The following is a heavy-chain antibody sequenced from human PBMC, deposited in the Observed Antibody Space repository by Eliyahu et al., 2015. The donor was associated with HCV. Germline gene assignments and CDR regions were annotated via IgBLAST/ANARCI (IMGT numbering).Heavy chain of an antibody. CDR1: GFPFSSYX. J-gene: IGHJ2*01. D-gene: IGHD6-13*01. Sequence: EVQLLESGGGLVQPGGSLRLSCAASGFPFSSYXMSWVRPAPGKGLGWVSAISGSGASTYYADSVKGRFTISRDNSKNTLHLQMNSLRAEDTAVYYCAKAYSTYWYFDLWGRGTLVTVSS. V-gene: IGHV3-23*01. CDR2: ISGSGAST. CDR3: AKAYSTYWYFDL.